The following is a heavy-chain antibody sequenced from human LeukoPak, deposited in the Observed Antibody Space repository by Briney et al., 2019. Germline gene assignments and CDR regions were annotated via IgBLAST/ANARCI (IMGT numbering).Heavy chain of an antibody. Sequence: GGSLRLSCAASGFTFSDYYMSWIRQAPGKGLEWVSNSSRSGSTRYYADSVKSRFTISRDNAKNSLYLQMNSLRADDTAVYYCARGPSIAVAGSFDIWGQGTMVTVSS. J-gene: IGHJ3*02. CDR2: SSRSGSTR. CDR1: GFTFSDYY. D-gene: IGHD6-19*01. CDR3: ARGPSIAVAGSFDI. V-gene: IGHV3-11*04.